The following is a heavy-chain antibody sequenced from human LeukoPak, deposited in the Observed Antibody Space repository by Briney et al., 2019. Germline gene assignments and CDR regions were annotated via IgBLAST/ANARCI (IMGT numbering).Heavy chain of an antibody. J-gene: IGHJ4*02. CDR1: GYSFTSYW. V-gene: IGHV5-51*01. Sequence: GESLKISCKGSGYSFTSYWIGWVRPMPGKGLEWMGIIYPGDSDTRYRPSFQGQVTISADKSISTAYLQWSSLKASDTAMYYCAARRRENGFDYWGQGTLVTVSS. CDR3: AARRRENGFDY. CDR2: IYPGDSDT.